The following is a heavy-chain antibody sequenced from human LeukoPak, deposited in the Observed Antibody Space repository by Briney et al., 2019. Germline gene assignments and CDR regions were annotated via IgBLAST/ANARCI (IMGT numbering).Heavy chain of an antibody. CDR2: IHYSGST. D-gene: IGHD2-21*01. J-gene: IGHJ4*02. CDR3: ARLQGDSTAIFDY. CDR1: GSSIIGHY. Sequence: PSETLSLTCTVFGSSIIGHYWSWMRQSPGKGLEWVGYIHYSGSTNYNPSLKSRVTISVDTSKNQFSLKRTSVSAADTAVYYCARLQGDSTAIFDYWGQGTLVSVSS. V-gene: IGHV4-59*11.